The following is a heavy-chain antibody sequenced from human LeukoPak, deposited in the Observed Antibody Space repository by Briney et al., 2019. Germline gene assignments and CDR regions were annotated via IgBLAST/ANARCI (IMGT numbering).Heavy chain of an antibody. CDR1: GFTFSSYS. V-gene: IGHV3-48*04. Sequence: GGSLRLSCAASGFTFSSYSMNWVRQAPGKGLEWVSYISSSSTIYYADSVKGRFTISRDNAKNSLYLQMNSLRAEDTAVYYCARDLGVTYYFDYWGQGTLVTVSS. CDR2: ISSSSTI. CDR3: ARDLGVTYYFDY. D-gene: IGHD2-21*02. J-gene: IGHJ4*02.